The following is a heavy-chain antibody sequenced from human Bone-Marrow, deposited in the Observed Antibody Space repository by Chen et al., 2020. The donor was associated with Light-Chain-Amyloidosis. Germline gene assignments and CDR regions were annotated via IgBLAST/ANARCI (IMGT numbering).Heavy chain of an antibody. CDR2: IHNGGSTT. J-gene: IGHJ4*01. CDR1: GFTLSNYE. D-gene: IGHD5-12*01. Sequence: EVQLVESGGGLLQPGGSLRLSCASCGFTLSNYELNWVRQAPGKGLEWISYIHNGGSTTSYADSVKGRFTISRDNAKNSLYLQMNSLKDEDTAVYYCARDDRYSGYDYWGHGTLVTVSS. V-gene: IGHV3-48*03. CDR3: ARDDRYSGYDY.